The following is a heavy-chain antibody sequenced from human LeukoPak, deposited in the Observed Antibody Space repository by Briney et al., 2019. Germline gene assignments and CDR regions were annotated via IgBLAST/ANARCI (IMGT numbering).Heavy chain of an antibody. J-gene: IGHJ6*02. CDR3: AKDHCSGTSCFNYYGMDV. V-gene: IGHV3-30*18. D-gene: IGHD2-2*01. CDR1: GFTFSSYG. CDR2: ISYHGSNK. Sequence: GRSLRLSCAASGFTFSSYGMHWVRQAPSKGLEWVAVISYHGSNKYHADSVKGRFTISRDNSKNTLYLQMNSLRAEDTAVYYCAKDHCSGTSCFNYYGMDVWGQGTTVTVSS.